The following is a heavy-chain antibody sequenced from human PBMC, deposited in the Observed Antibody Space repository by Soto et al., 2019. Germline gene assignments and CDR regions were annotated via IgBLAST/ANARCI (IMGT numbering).Heavy chain of an antibody. J-gene: IGHJ4*02. Sequence: QVKLVQSGAEVKMPGASVKVSCKASGYTFTDYGINWVRQATGQGLEWMGWMNPKSGDTVYAQKFQGRVSMTRATSISTAYMELNSLKSEDTAGYCLARGVYSVVGATVYWGQGTLVTVSS. CDR3: ARGVYSVVGATVY. V-gene: IGHV1-8*01. CDR1: GYTFTDYG. D-gene: IGHD1-26*01. CDR2: MNPKSGDT.